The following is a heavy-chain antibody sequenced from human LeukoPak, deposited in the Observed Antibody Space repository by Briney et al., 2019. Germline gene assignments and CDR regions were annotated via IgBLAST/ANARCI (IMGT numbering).Heavy chain of an antibody. CDR3: ARDGDDPNYYYYYMDV. CDR2: ISFDGSNK. CDR1: GFTFSSYA. V-gene: IGHV3-30*04. D-gene: IGHD4-17*01. Sequence: GGSLRLSCAASGFTFSSYAMHWVRQAPGKGLEWVAVISFDGSNKYYADSVKGRFTISRDNSKNTLYLQMNSLRAEDTAVYYCARDGDDPNYYYYYMDVWGKGTTVTVSS. J-gene: IGHJ6*03.